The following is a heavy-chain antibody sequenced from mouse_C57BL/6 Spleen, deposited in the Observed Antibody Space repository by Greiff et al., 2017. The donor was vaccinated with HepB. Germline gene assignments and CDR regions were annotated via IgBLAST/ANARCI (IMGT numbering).Heavy chain of an antibody. J-gene: IGHJ3*01. V-gene: IGHV1-66*01. D-gene: IGHD1-1*01. CDR2: IYPGSGNT. CDR3: ARYYYGSRT. CDR1: GYSFTSYY. Sequence: VQLQQSGPELVKPGASVKISCKASGYSFTSYYIHWVRQRPGQGLEWIGWIYPGSGNTKYNEKFKGKATLTADTSSSTAYMQLSSLTSEDSAVYYCARYYYGSRTWGQGTLVTVSA.